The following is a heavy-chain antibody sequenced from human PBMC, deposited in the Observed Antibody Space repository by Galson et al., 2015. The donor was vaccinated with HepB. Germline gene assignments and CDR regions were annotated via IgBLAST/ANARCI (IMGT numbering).Heavy chain of an antibody. CDR3: ARSYEPGDNYYGSGSYLY. Sequence: QSGAEVKKPGESLKISCKGSGYSFTSYWIGWVRQMPGKGLEWMGIIYPGDSDTRYSPSFQGQVTISADKSISTAYLQWSSLKASDTAMYYCARSYEPGDNYYGSGSYLYWGQGTLVTVSS. V-gene: IGHV5-51*01. J-gene: IGHJ4*02. D-gene: IGHD3-10*01. CDR1: GYSFTSYW. CDR2: IYPGDSDT.